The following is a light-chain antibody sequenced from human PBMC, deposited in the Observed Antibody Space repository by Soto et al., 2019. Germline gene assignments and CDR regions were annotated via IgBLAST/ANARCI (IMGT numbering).Light chain of an antibody. CDR2: KAS. CDR1: QTISSW. V-gene: IGKV1-5*03. CDR3: QHYNSYSEA. J-gene: IGKJ1*01. Sequence: DIRMTRSPSTLSGSVGDRVTITCRASQTISSWLAWYQQKPGKAPKLLIYKASTLKSGVPSRFSGSGSGTEFTLTISSLQPDDYATHYCQHYNSYSEAFGQGTKVEIX.